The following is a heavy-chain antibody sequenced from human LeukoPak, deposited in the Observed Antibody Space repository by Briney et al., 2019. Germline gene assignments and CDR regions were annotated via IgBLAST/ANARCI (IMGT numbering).Heavy chain of an antibody. V-gene: IGHV3-48*02. D-gene: IGHD5-12*01. CDR1: GFTFSTYG. Sequence: EGSLRLSCAASGFTFSTYGMNWVRQAPGKRLEWVSYISSSNDSIYYADSVKGRFTISRDNAENSLYLQMNSLRDEDTAVYYCARAMRSGYDYWGQGTLVTVSS. CDR2: ISSSNDSI. J-gene: IGHJ4*02. CDR3: ARAMRSGYDY.